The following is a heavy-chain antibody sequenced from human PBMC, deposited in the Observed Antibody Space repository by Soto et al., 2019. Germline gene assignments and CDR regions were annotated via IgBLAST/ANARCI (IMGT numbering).Heavy chain of an antibody. CDR1: GYSFSGHY. CDR2: INPRIASV. J-gene: IGHJ4*02. CDR3: ARGARAFDY. Sequence: QVQLVQSGAEVKKPGASVRVSCKTSGYSFSGHYIHWIRQAPGQGLEWMAWINPRIASVSYAQKFQGRVATTGDTSITTAYLELSRLTSDDTAVYYCARGARAFDYWGQGTLVTVSS. V-gene: IGHV1-2*02.